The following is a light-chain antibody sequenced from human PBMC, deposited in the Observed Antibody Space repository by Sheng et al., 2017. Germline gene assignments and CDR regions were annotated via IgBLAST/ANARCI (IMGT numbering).Light chain of an antibody. CDR1: RALNSH. Sequence: DIQMTQSPILPVCFCRRQSHHHLPGKVRALNSHLNWYQQKPGRAPKLVIHAASSIQSGVPSRFSGSGSGTDFTLTISSLQAEDVALYYCHQHYLAPLTFGGGTEGGDQT. CDR3: HQHYLAPLT. J-gene: IGKJ4*01. V-gene: IGKV1-39*01. CDR2: AAS.